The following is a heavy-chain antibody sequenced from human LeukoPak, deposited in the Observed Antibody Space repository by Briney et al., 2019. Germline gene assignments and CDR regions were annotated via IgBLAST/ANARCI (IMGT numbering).Heavy chain of an antibody. CDR2: IWYDGSNK. CDR3: VRDGQGSTPLDY. J-gene: IGHJ4*02. Sequence: GGSLRLSCAASGFTFSSYGMHWVRQAPGKGLEWVAVIWYDGSNKYYADSVKGRFTISRDNSKNTLYLQMNSLRAEDTAVYFCVRDGQGSTPLDYWGQGTLVTVSS. D-gene: IGHD2-15*01. CDR1: GFTFSSYG. V-gene: IGHV3-33*01.